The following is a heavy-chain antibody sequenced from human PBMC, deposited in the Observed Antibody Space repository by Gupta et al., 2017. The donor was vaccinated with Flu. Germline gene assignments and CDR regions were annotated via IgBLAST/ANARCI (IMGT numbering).Heavy chain of an antibody. CDR2: IYYTGRI. Sequence: QRPGKGLGYIASIYYTGRIDYKPSLKSRVAMSVDTSKNLVSLNLMSVTAADTAVYYCSSRVDTDMSKGAAIDYWGLGTLVIVSS. V-gene: IGHV4-39*01. J-gene: IGHJ4*02. CDR3: SSRVDTDMSKGAAIDY. D-gene: IGHD5-18*01.